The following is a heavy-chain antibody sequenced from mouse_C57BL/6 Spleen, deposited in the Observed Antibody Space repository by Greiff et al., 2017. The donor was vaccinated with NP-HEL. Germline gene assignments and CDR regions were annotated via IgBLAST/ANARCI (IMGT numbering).Heavy chain of an antibody. CDR2: IDPETGGT. V-gene: IGHV1-15*01. CDR3: TRWGSLAWFAY. CDR1: GYTFTDYE. Sequence: VKLLESGAELVRPGASVTLSCKASGYTFTDYEMHWVKQTPVHGLEWIGAIDPETGGTAYNQKFKGKAILTADKSSSTAYMELRSLTSEDSAVYYCTRWGSLAWFAYWGQGTLVTVSA. J-gene: IGHJ3*01. D-gene: IGHD3-1*01.